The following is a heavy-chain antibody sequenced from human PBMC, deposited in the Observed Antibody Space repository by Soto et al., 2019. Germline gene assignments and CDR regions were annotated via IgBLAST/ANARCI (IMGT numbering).Heavy chain of an antibody. V-gene: IGHV1-69*06. J-gene: IGHJ4*02. Sequence: QVQLVQSGAEVKRPGSSVKVSCKASGGTFSSYPISWVRQAPGQGLEWMGGTNGNLGTGNYAQKFRGTLTITTDISTTTAYMELSSLTSEDTAVYYCARRDSHGFFRYFDNWGQGTLVTVSS. D-gene: IGHD3-10*01. CDR1: GGTFSSYP. CDR3: ARRDSHGFFRYFDN. CDR2: TNGNLGTG.